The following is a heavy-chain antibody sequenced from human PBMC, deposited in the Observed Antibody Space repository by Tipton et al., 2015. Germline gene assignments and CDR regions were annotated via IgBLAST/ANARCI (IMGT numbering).Heavy chain of an antibody. CDR2: IKSDGTIT. V-gene: IGHV3-74*01. CDR3: ARVVVTASYYFDY. Sequence: SLRLSCAASGFTFSSHWMVWVRQAPGKGLVWVSRIKSDGTITDYADSVKGRFTISRDNAKNSLYLQMNSLRAEDTAVYYCARVVVTASYYFDYWGQGTLVTVSS. D-gene: IGHD2-21*02. J-gene: IGHJ4*02. CDR1: GFTFSSHW.